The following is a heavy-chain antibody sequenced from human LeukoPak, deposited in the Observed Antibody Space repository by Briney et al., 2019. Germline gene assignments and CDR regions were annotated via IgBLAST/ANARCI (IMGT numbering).Heavy chain of an antibody. J-gene: IGHJ6*02. CDR1: GGSISSGGYS. D-gene: IGHD3-9*01. CDR2: IYHSGST. Sequence: SETLSLTCAVSGGSISSGGYSWNWIRQPPGKGLEWIGYIYHSGSTYYNPSLKSRVTISVDRSKNQFSLKLSSVTAADTAVYYCARGRYFDWFGKTKTLKYGMDVWGQGTTVTVSS. V-gene: IGHV4-30-2*01. CDR3: ARGRYFDWFGKTKTLKYGMDV.